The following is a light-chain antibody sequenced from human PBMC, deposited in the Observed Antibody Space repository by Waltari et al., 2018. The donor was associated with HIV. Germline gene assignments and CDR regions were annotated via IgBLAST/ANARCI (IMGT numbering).Light chain of an antibody. J-gene: IGKJ1*01. CDR3: QQYHTYRT. CDR1: QSVNTW. V-gene: IGKV1-5*03. CDR2: KAS. Sequence: DIQMTQSPSTLSASVGDRVTITCRASQSVNTWLAWYQQKPGQAPKILIYKASTLETGGPERFSGSGSGTEFTLTMSSLQPDDFATYYCQQYHTYRTFGQGTRLEL.